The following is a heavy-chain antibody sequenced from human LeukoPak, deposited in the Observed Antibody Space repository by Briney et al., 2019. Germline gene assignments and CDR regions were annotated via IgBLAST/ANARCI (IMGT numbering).Heavy chain of an antibody. CDR1: GFTVSRNY. Sequence: GGSLRLSCAASGFTVSRNYMSWVRQAPGRELEWVSIISAAGGTYYVDSVKGRFTISRDNSKNTLYFQMNSLRVEDTGVYYCATRALPGYYYGMDVWGQGTRSPSP. V-gene: IGHV3-53*01. CDR3: ATRALPGYYYGMDV. J-gene: IGHJ6*02. CDR2: ISAAGGT. D-gene: IGHD2-15*01.